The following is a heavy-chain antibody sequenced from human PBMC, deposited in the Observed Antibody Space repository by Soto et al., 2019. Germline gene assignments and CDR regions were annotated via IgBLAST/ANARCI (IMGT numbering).Heavy chain of an antibody. D-gene: IGHD4-17*01. CDR3: GRPSPPYGDYGPNWYFDL. J-gene: IGHJ2*01. CDR2: IGTAGDT. CDR1: GFPFSSYD. Sequence: PGGSLRPSCASSGFPFSSYDMHWVRQATGKGLEWVSAIGTAGDTYYPGSVKGRFTISRENAKNSLYLQMNSLRAGDTAVYYCGRPSPPYGDYGPNWYFDLWGRGPLVTVSS. V-gene: IGHV3-13*01.